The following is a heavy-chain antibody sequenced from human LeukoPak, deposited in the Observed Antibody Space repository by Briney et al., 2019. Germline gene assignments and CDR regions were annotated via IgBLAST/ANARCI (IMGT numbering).Heavy chain of an antibody. V-gene: IGHV3-48*01. CDR3: GRGNGDYGGVGY. Sequence: GGSLRLSCAVSGFRFSDYSMNWVRQAPGKGLEWVSYISSSNNIYYADSVKGRFTISRDNAKNSVWLQMNSLRAEDTAVYHCGRGNGDYGGVGYWGQGTLVTVSS. CDR2: ISSSNNI. CDR1: GFRFSDYS. J-gene: IGHJ4*02. D-gene: IGHD4-17*01.